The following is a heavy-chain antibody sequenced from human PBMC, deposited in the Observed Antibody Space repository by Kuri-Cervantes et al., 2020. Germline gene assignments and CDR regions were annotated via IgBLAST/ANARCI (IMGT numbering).Heavy chain of an antibody. Sequence: GGSLRLSCAASGFTFSSYWMSWVRQAPGKGLEWVANIKQDGSEKYYVDSVEGRFTLSRDNSKNTLYLQMNSLRAEDTAVYHCAIDWGTITQFFDYWGQGTLVTVSS. V-gene: IGHV3-7*03. CDR3: AIDWGTITQFFDY. D-gene: IGHD1-7*01. CDR1: GFTFSSYW. J-gene: IGHJ4*02. CDR2: IKQDGSEK.